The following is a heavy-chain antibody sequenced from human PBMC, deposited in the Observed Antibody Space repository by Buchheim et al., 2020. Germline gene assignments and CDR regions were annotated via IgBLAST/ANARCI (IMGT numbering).Heavy chain of an antibody. Sequence: QVQLVESGGGVVQPGRSLRLSCAASGFTFNSDGMPWVRQAPGQGLEWLAVIWYDANTKYYVESVKGRFRISRDNSKNTLYLQMNSLRVEDTAVYYCVRECSSTSCLCIWGQGTL. CDR3: VRECSSTSCLCI. CDR2: IWYDANTK. CDR1: GFTFNSDG. D-gene: IGHD2-2*01. V-gene: IGHV3-33*01. J-gene: IGHJ4*02.